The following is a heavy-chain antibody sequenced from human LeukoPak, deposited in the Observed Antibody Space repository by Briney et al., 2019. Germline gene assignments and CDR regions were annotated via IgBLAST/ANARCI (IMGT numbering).Heavy chain of an antibody. CDR1: GFTFSSYA. CDR2: ISSSSTYI. J-gene: IGHJ4*02. V-gene: IGHV3-21*01. Sequence: PGGSLRLSCAASGFTFSSYAMSWVRQAPGKGLEWVSSISSSSTYIYYADSVKGRFTISRDDAKNSLFLQMISLRAEDTAVYYCARQPLVGPTTFDYWGQGTLVTVSS. D-gene: IGHD1-26*01. CDR3: ARQPLVGPTTFDY.